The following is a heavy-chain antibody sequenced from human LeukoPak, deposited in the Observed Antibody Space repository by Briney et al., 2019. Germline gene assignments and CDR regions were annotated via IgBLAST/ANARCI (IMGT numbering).Heavy chain of an antibody. J-gene: IGHJ4*02. CDR1: GYTFTTYW. D-gene: IGHD2/OR15-2a*01. Sequence: RGESLKISCKGSGYTFTTYWIGWVRQMPGKGLEWMGIIYPGHSDTRYSPSFQGQVTISADKSTTTAYLQWSSLKASDPAMNYCARVITTLTAFDFWGQGPLVTVSS. CDR3: ARVITTLTAFDF. V-gene: IGHV5-51*01. CDR2: IYPGHSDT.